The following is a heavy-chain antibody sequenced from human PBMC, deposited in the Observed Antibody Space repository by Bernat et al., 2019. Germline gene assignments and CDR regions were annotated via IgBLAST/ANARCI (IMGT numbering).Heavy chain of an antibody. Sequence: QVHLVESGGGLVKPGGSRRLSCAASGFTFSDYYMTWIRQAPGKGLEWISYISSSGSTTYYADSLKGRFTISRDNAKKSLYLQMNSLRAEDTAVYYCARTGYCSGGICYGQFYYYMDVWGKGTTVTVSS. J-gene: IGHJ6*03. CDR2: ISSSGSTT. CDR3: ARTGYCSGGICYGQFYYYMDV. V-gene: IGHV3-11*01. D-gene: IGHD2-15*01. CDR1: GFTFSDYY.